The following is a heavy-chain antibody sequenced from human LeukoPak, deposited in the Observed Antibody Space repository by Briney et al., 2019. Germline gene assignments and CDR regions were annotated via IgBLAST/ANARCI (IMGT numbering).Heavy chain of an antibody. J-gene: IGHJ4*02. V-gene: IGHV3-21*01. CDR2: ISSSSSYI. CDR1: GFTFSSYS. CDR3: ARDKQYYDSSGYFDY. D-gene: IGHD3-22*01. Sequence: GGSLRLSCAASGFTFSSYSMNWVRQAPGKGLEWVSSISSSSSYIYYADSVKGRFTISRDNAKNSLYLQMNSLRAEDTAVYCCARDKQYYDSSGYFDYWGQGTLVTVSS.